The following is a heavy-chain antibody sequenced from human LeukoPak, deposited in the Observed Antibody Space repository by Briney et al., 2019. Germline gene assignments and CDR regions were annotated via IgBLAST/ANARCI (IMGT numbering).Heavy chain of an antibody. J-gene: IGHJ5*02. CDR2: TYYRSKCYI. CDR1: GESVSSNSAA. CDR3: ARGARGAAADGINWSDT. V-gene: IGHV6-1*01. D-gene: IGHD6-13*01. Sequence: SQTLSLTFAISGESVSSNSAAGNWIRQSPSRGLEGLGWTYYRSKCYISYAAAVKSRITINPDTSKNQLSLQLSSVTPEDTAVYYCARGARGAAADGINWSDTWGQGKLVTVSS.